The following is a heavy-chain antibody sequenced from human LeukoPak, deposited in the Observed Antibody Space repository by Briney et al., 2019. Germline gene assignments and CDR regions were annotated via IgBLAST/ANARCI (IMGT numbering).Heavy chain of an antibody. CDR3: AKEFGELYRDAFDI. Sequence: GGSLRLSCAASGFTFSSYGMHWVRQAPGKGLEWVAVIPYDGSNKYYADSVKGRFTISRDNSKNTLYLQMNSLRAEDTAVYYCAKEFGELYRDAFDIWGQGTMVTVSS. V-gene: IGHV3-30*18. CDR1: GFTFSSYG. CDR2: IPYDGSNK. J-gene: IGHJ3*02. D-gene: IGHD3-10*01.